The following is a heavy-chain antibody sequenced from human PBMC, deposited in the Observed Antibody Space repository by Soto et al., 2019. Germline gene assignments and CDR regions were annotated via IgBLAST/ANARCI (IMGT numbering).Heavy chain of an antibody. D-gene: IGHD1-26*01. CDR3: ARSLYSGSYTNWFDP. J-gene: IGHJ5*02. Sequence: SETLSLTCTVSGGSISSYYWSWIRQPPGKGLEYIGYIYYSGSTNYNPSLKSRVTISVDTSKKQFSLKLSSVTAADTAVYYCARSLYSGSYTNWFDPWGQGTLVTVSS. CDR1: GGSISSYY. CDR2: IYYSGST. V-gene: IGHV4-59*01.